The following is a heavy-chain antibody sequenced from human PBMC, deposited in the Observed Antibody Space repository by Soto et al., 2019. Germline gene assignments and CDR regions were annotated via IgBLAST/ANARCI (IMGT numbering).Heavy chain of an antibody. CDR1: GGSISSGDYY. CDR3: ARVRDPHRWRWFDP. Sequence: SETLSLTCTVSGGSISSGDYYWSWIRQPPGKGLEWIGYIYYSGGTYYNPSLKSRVTISVDTSKNQFSLKLSSVTAADTAVYYCARVRDPHRWRWFDPWGQGTLVTVSS. D-gene: IGHD2-21*02. V-gene: IGHV4-30-4*01. CDR2: IYYSGGT. J-gene: IGHJ5*02.